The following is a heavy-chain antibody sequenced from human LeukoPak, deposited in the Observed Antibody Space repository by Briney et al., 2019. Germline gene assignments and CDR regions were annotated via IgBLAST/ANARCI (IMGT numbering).Heavy chain of an antibody. J-gene: IGHJ4*02. D-gene: IGHD6-19*01. CDR2: INPSGGST. Sequence: ASVKVSCKASGYTFTSYYMHWVRQAPGQGLEWMGIINPSGGSTSYAQKFQGRVTMTRDTSTSTVYMELSRLRSDDTAVYYCARSDGIAVAGTPYFDYWGQGTLVTVSS. CDR1: GYTFTSYY. V-gene: IGHV1-46*01. CDR3: ARSDGIAVAGTPYFDY.